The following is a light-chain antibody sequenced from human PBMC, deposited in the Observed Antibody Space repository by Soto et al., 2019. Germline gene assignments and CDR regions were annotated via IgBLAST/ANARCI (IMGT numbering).Light chain of an antibody. CDR1: YDISSS. CDR2: DSS. CDR3: QQLSHYPYT. J-gene: IGKJ2*01. V-gene: IGKV1-9*01. Sequence: DIQLTQSPSFLSASVEDRVTISCRASYDISSSLAWYQQEPGNPPKLLIYDSSTLQTGVASRFTGSGSGRKFTLTISGLQFGDFATYFCQQLSHYPYTFGQGTKPEI.